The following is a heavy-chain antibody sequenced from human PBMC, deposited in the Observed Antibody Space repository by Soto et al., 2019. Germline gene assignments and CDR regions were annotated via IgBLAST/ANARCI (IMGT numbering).Heavy chain of an antibody. J-gene: IGHJ4*02. V-gene: IGHV3-7*05. D-gene: IGHD2-2*01. CDR1: GFTFSSYW. CDR3: AKSLSAIPGDS. CDR2: IKQDGSEK. Sequence: EVQLVESGGGLVQSGGSLRLSCAASGFTFSSYWMSWVRQGPGKGPEWVANIKQDGSEKYYVDSVKGRFTISRDNAKNSLYPQMTSLRAEDTAVYHCAKSLSAIPGDSWGQGTLVTVSS.